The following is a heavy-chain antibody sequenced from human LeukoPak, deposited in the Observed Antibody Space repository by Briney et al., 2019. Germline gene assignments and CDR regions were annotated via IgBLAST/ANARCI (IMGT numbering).Heavy chain of an antibody. J-gene: IGHJ6*04. CDR3: ARCAIGYPNDYYYYGMDV. CDR1: GYSFTSYW. Sequence: GESLKISCKGSGYSFTSYWISWVRQMPGKGLEWMGRIDPSDSYTNYSPSFQGHVTISADKSISTAYPQWSSLKASDTAMYYGARCAIGYPNDYYYYGMDVWGKGTTVTVSS. CDR2: IDPSDSYT. D-gene: IGHD5-18*01. V-gene: IGHV5-10-1*01.